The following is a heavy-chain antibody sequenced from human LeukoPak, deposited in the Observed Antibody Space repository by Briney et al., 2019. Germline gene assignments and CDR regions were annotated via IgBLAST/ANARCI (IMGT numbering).Heavy chain of an antibody. V-gene: IGHV1-2*06. CDR3: ARAAGRDGDFDY. CDR1: GYTFTGYC. Sequence: ASVKVSCKASGYTFTGYCMHWVRQAPGQGLEWMGRINPNSGGTNYAQKFQGRVTMTRDTSISTAYMELSRLRSDDTAVYYCARAAGRDGDFDYWGQGTLVTVSS. D-gene: IGHD3-3*01. CDR2: INPNSGGT. J-gene: IGHJ4*02.